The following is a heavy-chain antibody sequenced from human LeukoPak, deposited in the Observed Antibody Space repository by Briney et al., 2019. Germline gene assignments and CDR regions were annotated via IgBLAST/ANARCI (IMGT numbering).Heavy chain of an antibody. D-gene: IGHD3-22*01. J-gene: IGHJ6*02. CDR2: ISYDGSNK. CDR3: AKDAHYYDSSGYSDHYYYYGMDV. CDR1: GFTFSSYG. V-gene: IGHV3-30*18. Sequence: PGRSLRLSCAASGFTFSSYGMHWVRQAPGKGLEWVAVISYDGSNKYYADSVKGRFTISRDNSKNTLYLQMNSLRAEDTAVYYCAKDAHYYDSSGYSDHYYYYGMDVWGQGTTVTVSS.